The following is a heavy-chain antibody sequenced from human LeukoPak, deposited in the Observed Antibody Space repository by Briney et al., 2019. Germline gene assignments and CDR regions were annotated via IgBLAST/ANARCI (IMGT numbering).Heavy chain of an antibody. Sequence: PSETLSLTCTVSGYSISSGYYWGWIRQPPGKGREWIGSIYHSGSTYYNPSLKSRVTISVDTSKNQFSLKLSSVTAADTAVYYCAGRVAYYYGSGSYSFDYWGQGTLVTVSS. V-gene: IGHV4-38-2*02. J-gene: IGHJ4*02. CDR3: AGRVAYYYGSGSYSFDY. CDR1: GYSISSGYY. CDR2: IYHSGST. D-gene: IGHD3-10*01.